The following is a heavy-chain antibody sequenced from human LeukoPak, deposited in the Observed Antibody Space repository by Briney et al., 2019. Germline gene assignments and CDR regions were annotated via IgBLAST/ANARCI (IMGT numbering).Heavy chain of an antibody. Sequence: GGSLRLSCAASGFTFTSYAMSWVRQAPGKGLEWVSTISGAGGSTYSADSVKGRFTISRDNSKNTLYLQMNSLRAEDTAVYYCAIRKGTWEPPEYWGQGTLVTVSS. D-gene: IGHD1-26*01. J-gene: IGHJ4*02. CDR1: GFTFTSYA. V-gene: IGHV3-23*01. CDR2: ISGAGGST. CDR3: AIRKGTWEPPEY.